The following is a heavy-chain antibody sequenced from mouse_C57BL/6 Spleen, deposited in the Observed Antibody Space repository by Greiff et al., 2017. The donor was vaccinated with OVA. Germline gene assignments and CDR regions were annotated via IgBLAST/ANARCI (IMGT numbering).Heavy chain of an antibody. CDR3: ARSTGEFAY. Sequence: QVQLKQPGAELVMPGASVKLSCKASGYTFTSYWMHWVKQRPGQGLEWIGEIDPSDSYTNYNQKFKGKSTLTVDKSSSTAYMQLSSLTSEDSAVYYCARSTGEFAYWGQGTLVTVSA. J-gene: IGHJ3*01. CDR1: GYTFTSYW. CDR2: IDPSDSYT. D-gene: IGHD4-1*02. V-gene: IGHV1-69*01.